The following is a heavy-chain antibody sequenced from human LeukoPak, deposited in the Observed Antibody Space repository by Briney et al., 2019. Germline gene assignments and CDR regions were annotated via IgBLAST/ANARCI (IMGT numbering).Heavy chain of an antibody. Sequence: ASVKVSCKASGYTFTDYSIHWVRQAPGQGLEWMGWISAYNGNTNYAQKLQGRVTMTTDTSTSTAYMELRSLRSDDTAVYYCARALPSAVAGLADYWGQGTLVTVSS. D-gene: IGHD6-19*01. V-gene: IGHV1-18*04. CDR2: ISAYNGNT. CDR1: GYTFTDYS. J-gene: IGHJ4*02. CDR3: ARALPSAVAGLADY.